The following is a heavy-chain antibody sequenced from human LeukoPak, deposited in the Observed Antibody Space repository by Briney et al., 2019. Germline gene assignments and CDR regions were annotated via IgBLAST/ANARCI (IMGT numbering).Heavy chain of an antibody. CDR3: ARVRGTGYYYFDY. CDR1: GGSISSSSYY. V-gene: IGHV4-39*07. Sequence: SETLSLTCTVSGGSISSSSYYWGWIRQPPGKGLEWIGSIYHSGSTNYNPSLKSRVTISVDKSKNQFSLKLSSVTAADTAVYYCARVRGTGYYYFDYWGQGTLVTVSS. J-gene: IGHJ4*02. CDR2: IYHSGST. D-gene: IGHD1-14*01.